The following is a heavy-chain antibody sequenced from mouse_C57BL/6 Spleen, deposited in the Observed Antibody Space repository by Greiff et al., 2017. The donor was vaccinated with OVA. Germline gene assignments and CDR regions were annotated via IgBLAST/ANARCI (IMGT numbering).Heavy chain of an antibody. J-gene: IGHJ3*01. CDR1: GYTFTSYW. Sequence: VQLQQPGAELVKPGASVKLSCKASGYTFTSYWMQWVKQRPGQGLEWIGEIDPSDSYTNYNQKFKGKATLTVDTSSSTAYMQLSSLTSEDSAVYYCARREYGNYVAYWGQGTLVTVSA. CDR3: ARREYGNYVAY. CDR2: IDPSDSYT. D-gene: IGHD2-1*01. V-gene: IGHV1-50*01.